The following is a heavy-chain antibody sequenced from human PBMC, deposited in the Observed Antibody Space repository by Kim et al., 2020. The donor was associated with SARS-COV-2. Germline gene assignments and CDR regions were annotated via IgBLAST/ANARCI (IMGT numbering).Heavy chain of an antibody. J-gene: IGHJ5*02. CDR1: GGTFSSYA. CDR2: IIPIFGTA. V-gene: IGHV1-69*13. Sequence: SVKVSCKASGGTFSSYAISWVRQAPGQGLEWMGGIIPIFGTANYAQKFQGRVTITADESTSTAYMELSSLRSEDTAVYYCARSDDYIWGSYRHTGVWFDPWGQGTLVTVSS. CDR3: ARSDDYIWGSYRHTGVWFDP. D-gene: IGHD3-16*02.